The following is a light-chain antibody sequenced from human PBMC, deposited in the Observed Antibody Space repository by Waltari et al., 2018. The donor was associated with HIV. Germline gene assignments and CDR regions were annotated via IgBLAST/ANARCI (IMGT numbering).Light chain of an antibody. CDR3: QSFDNSLGGSVI. CDR1: SSNIGARYD. J-gene: IGLJ2*01. V-gene: IGLV1-40*01. Sequence: QSALTQPPSVSGAPGQRVTISFTAGSSNIGARYDLHWYHHLPGTAPKLPIHANINRPAGVPDRFSGSKSGTSASLAITGLQAEDEADYYCQSFDNSLGGSVIFGGGTKLTVL. CDR2: ANI.